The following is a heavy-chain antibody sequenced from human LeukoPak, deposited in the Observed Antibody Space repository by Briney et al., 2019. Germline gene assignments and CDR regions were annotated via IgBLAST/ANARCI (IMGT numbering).Heavy chain of an antibody. D-gene: IGHD1-26*01. Sequence: PGGSLRLSCAASGFTFSSYAMSWVRQAPGKGLEWVSAISGCGGSTYYADSVKGRFTISRDNSKNTLYLQMNSLRAEDTAVYYCAKGGIVGATAYYYYGMDVWGQGTTVTVSS. CDR3: AKGGIVGATAYYYYGMDV. CDR1: GFTFSSYA. J-gene: IGHJ6*02. V-gene: IGHV3-23*01. CDR2: ISGCGGST.